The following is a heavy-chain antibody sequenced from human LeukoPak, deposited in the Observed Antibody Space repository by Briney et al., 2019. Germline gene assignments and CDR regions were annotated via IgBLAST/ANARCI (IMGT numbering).Heavy chain of an antibody. CDR1: GYTFTSYY. Sequence: ASVKVSCKASGYTFTSYYMHWVRQAPGQGLEWMGIINPSGGSTSYAQKFQGRVTMTRDMSTSTVYMELSSLRSEDTAVYYCARVQDSSGYYYAEYFQHWGQGTLVTVSS. D-gene: IGHD3-22*01. J-gene: IGHJ1*01. CDR3: ARVQDSSGYYYAEYFQH. V-gene: IGHV1-46*01. CDR2: INPSGGST.